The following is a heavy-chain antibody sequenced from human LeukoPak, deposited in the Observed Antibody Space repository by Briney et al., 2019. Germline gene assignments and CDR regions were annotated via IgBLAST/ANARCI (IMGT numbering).Heavy chain of an antibody. Sequence: GSLRLSCAASGFTFISYAIHWVRQAPGKGLEWVAVISFHGTDSFYADSVKGRFTISRDNSKNTLYLQMSSLRAEDTAVYYCAKSGMAAAGTFDYWGQGTLVTVSS. CDR3: AKSGMAAAGTFDY. CDR1: GFTFISYA. D-gene: IGHD6-13*01. V-gene: IGHV3-30*04. J-gene: IGHJ4*02. CDR2: ISFHGTDS.